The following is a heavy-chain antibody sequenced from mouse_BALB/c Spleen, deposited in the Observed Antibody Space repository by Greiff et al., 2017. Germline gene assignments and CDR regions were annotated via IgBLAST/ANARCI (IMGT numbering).Heavy chain of an antibody. V-gene: IGHV5-6-4*01. Sequence: EVQLVESGGGLVKPGGSLKLSCAASGFTFSSYTMSWVRQTPEKRLEWVATISSGGSYTYYPDSVKGRFTISRDNAKNTLYLQMSSLKSEDTAMYYCTRDGNYVDYAMDYWGQGTSVTVSS. J-gene: IGHJ4*01. CDR3: TRDGNYVDYAMDY. D-gene: IGHD2-1*01. CDR1: GFTFSSYT. CDR2: ISSGGSYT.